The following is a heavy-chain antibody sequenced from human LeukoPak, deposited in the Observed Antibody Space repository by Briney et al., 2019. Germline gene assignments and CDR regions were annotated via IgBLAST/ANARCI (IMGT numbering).Heavy chain of an antibody. Sequence: ASVKVSCKASGYTFTSYGISWVRQAPGQGLERMGWISAYNGNTNYAQKLQGRATMTTDTSTSTAYMELRSLRSDDTAVYYCARDGSYLSVGAFDIWGQGTMVTVSS. J-gene: IGHJ3*02. V-gene: IGHV1-18*01. D-gene: IGHD1-26*01. CDR2: ISAYNGNT. CDR3: ARDGSYLSVGAFDI. CDR1: GYTFTSYG.